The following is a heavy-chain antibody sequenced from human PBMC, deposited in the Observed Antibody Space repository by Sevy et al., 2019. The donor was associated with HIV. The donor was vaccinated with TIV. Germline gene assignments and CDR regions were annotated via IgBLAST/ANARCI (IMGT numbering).Heavy chain of an antibody. D-gene: IGHD2-8*02. CDR2: ISAYNGNT. J-gene: IGHJ3*02. Sequence: ASVKVSCKASGYTFTSYGISWVRQAPGQGLEWMGWISAYNGNTNYAQKFQGRVTMTIDTSTSTAYMELRSLGSDDTAVYYCARDVLVGAFDIWGQGTMVTVSS. V-gene: IGHV1-18*01. CDR3: ARDVLVGAFDI. CDR1: GYTFTSYG.